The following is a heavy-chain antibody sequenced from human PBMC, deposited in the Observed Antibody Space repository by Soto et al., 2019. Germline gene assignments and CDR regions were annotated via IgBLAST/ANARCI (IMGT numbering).Heavy chain of an antibody. Sequence: SETLSLTCAVSGGSISSGGYSWSWIRQPPGKGLEWIGYIYHSGSTYYNPSLKSRVTISVDRSKNQFSLKLSSVTAADTAVYYCARVKLLPTQGNNWFDPWGQGTLVIVSS. CDR3: ARVKLLPTQGNNWFDP. D-gene: IGHD3-10*01. J-gene: IGHJ5*02. V-gene: IGHV4-30-2*01. CDR2: IYHSGST. CDR1: GGSISSGGYS.